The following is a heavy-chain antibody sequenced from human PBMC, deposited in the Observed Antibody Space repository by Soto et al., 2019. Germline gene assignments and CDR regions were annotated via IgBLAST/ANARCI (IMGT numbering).Heavy chain of an antibody. D-gene: IGHD4-17*01. CDR3: ASFHDYGGNSDGYFDY. CDR1: GFTVSSNY. Sequence: EVQLVETGGGLIQPGGSLRLSCAASGFTVSSNYMSWVRQAPGKGLEWVSVIYSGGSTYYADSVKGRFTISRDNSKNTLYIQMNSLRAEDTAVYYCASFHDYGGNSDGYFDYWGQGTLVTVSS. J-gene: IGHJ4*02. CDR2: IYSGGST. V-gene: IGHV3-53*02.